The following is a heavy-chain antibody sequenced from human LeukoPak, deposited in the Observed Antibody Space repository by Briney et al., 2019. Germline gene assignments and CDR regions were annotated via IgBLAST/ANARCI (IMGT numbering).Heavy chain of an antibody. V-gene: IGHV3-64*01. CDR3: ARGAQLTDY. Sequence: GGSLRLSCAASGFTFSTYGMHWVRQAPGKGLEYVSGISPDGGTTYYAKSVKGRFTISRDNSKSMVYLQMGSLTADDMAVYYCARGAQLTDYWGQGTLVTVSS. D-gene: IGHD6-13*01. J-gene: IGHJ4*02. CDR2: ISPDGGTT. CDR1: GFTFSTYG.